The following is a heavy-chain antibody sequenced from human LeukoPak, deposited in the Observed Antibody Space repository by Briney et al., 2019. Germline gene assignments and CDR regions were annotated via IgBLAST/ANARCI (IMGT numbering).Heavy chain of an antibody. V-gene: IGHV4-38-2*01. Sequence: PSETLSLTCAVSGYSICSGYYWGWIRQPPGKGLEWIGSIYHSGSTYYNPSLKSRVTISVDTSKNQFSQKLNSVTAADTAVYYCARRGGVVLDYWGQGTLVTVPS. D-gene: IGHD3-3*01. J-gene: IGHJ4*02. CDR2: IYHSGST. CDR3: ARRGGVVLDY. CDR1: GYSICSGYY.